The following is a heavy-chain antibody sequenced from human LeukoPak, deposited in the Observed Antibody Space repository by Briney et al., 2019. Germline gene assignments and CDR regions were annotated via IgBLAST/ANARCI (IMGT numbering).Heavy chain of an antibody. CDR1: GGSFSGYY. D-gene: IGHD5-12*01. CDR2: INHSDSP. J-gene: IGHJ3*02. CDR3: AVATPSGGTLDAFDI. Sequence: PSETLSLTCAVYGGSFSGYYWSWVRQPPGKGLEGIGEINHSDSPTYNPSLTSPLTISLDTSKTHFSLKLSSVTAAHTAVYYCAVATPSGGTLDAFDIWGQGTMVTVSS. V-gene: IGHV4-34*01.